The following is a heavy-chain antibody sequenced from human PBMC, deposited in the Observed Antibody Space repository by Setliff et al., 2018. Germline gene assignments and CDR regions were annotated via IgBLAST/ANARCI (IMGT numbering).Heavy chain of an antibody. CDR1: GGSVTESF. D-gene: IGHD5-18*01. CDR3: VRDRTAYSYGLDV. V-gene: IGHV4-59*02. CDR2: IYHNGNT. J-gene: IGHJ6*02. Sequence: SETLSLTCTVSGGSVTESFWSWIRQPAGRGLEWIGYIYHNGNTNFNPSLKTRVTMSVDTSKNQFALNLRSVTAADTAVYYCVRDRTAYSYGLDVWGQGTTVTVSS.